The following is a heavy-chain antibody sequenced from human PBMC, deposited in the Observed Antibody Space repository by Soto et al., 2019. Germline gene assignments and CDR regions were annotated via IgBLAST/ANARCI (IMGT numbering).Heavy chain of an antibody. Sequence: QITLNESGPPVVKPAETLTLTCTFSGFSLTTSGVGVGWIRQSPGKAPEWLALIYWDDDKRYSASLKSRLTITKDTSKNQVVLTMASVDPADPATYYCAHRILRTVFGLVTTTAIYFDFWGQGTPVVVSS. D-gene: IGHD3-3*01. CDR1: GFSLTTSGVG. CDR3: AHRILRTVFGLVTTTAIYFDF. V-gene: IGHV2-5*02. CDR2: IYWDDDK. J-gene: IGHJ4*02.